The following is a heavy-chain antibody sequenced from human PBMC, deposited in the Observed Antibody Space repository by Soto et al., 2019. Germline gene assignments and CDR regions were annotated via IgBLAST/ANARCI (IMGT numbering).Heavy chain of an antibody. CDR1: GFTFSSYG. D-gene: IGHD3-3*01. CDR3: AKDKVPSEEWLSLGY. J-gene: IGHJ4*02. CDR2: ISHDGSNK. V-gene: IGHV3-30*18. Sequence: GGSLRLSCAASGFTFSSYGMHWVRQAPGKGLEWVAVISHDGSNKYYADSVKGRFTISRDNSKNTLYLQMNSLRAEDTAVYYCAKDKVPSEEWLSLGYWGQGTLVTVSS.